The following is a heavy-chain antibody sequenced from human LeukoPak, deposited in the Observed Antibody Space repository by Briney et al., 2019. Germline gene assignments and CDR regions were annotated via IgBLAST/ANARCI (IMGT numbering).Heavy chain of an antibody. D-gene: IGHD3-22*01. J-gene: IGHJ4*02. Sequence: GGALRLSCAASGFTFSSYWMSWVRQAPGKGLEWVANIKQDGSEKYYVDSVKGRFTVSRDNAKNSLYLQMNSLRAEDTAVYYCARDHAPTYYYDSSGYYRPSPGGYWGQGTLVTVSS. CDR2: IKQDGSEK. V-gene: IGHV3-7*01. CDR3: ARDHAPTYYYDSSGYYRPSPGGY. CDR1: GFTFSSYW.